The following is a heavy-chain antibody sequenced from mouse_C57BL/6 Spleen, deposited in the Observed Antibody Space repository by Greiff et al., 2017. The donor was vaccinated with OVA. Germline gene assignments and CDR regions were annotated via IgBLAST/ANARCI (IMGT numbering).Heavy chain of an antibody. CDR3: ARDYYGSRGGFDY. D-gene: IGHD1-1*01. Sequence: VQLQQSGPELVKPGASVKISCKASGYTFTDYYMNWVKQSHGKSLEWIGDINPNNGGTSYNQKFKGKATLTVDKSSSTAYMELRSLTSEDSAVYYCARDYYGSRGGFDYWGQGTTLTVSS. J-gene: IGHJ2*01. CDR1: GYTFTDYY. CDR2: INPNNGGT. V-gene: IGHV1-26*01.